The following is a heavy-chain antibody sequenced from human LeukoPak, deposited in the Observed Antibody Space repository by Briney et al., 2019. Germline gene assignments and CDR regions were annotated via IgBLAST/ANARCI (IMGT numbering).Heavy chain of an antibody. J-gene: IGHJ4*02. CDR1: GFTFSSYS. V-gene: IGHV3-21*01. D-gene: IGHD6-19*01. Sequence: GGSLRLSCAASGFTFSSYSMNWVRQAPGKGLEWVSSISSSSSYIYYADSVKGRFTISRDNAKNSLYLQMNSLTADDTAMYYCARESSGWSSTYDYWGQGTLVIVSS. CDR3: ARESSGWSSTYDY. CDR2: ISSSSSYI.